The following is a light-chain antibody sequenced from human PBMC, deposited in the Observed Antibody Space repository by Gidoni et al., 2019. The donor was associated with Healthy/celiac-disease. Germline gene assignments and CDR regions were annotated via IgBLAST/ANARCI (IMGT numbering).Light chain of an antibody. CDR1: SIDVGGYNY. Sequence: QSALTQPHSASGSPGQSVTISCTGTSIDVGGYNYVSWYQPHPGKAPKLMIYEVSTRPSGVPDRFSGSKSGNTASLTVSGLQAEDEADYYCSSYAGSNNVVFGGGTKLTVL. CDR2: EVS. V-gene: IGLV2-8*01. J-gene: IGLJ2*01. CDR3: SSYAGSNNVV.